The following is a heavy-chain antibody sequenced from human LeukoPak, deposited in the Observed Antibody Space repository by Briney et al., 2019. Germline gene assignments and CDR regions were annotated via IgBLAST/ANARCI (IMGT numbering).Heavy chain of an antibody. D-gene: IGHD1-26*01. CDR3: ARRRWELRFGNDY. CDR1: GGSFSGYY. Sequence: PSETLSLTCAVYGGSFSGYYWSWIRQPPGKGLEWIGEINHSGSTNYNPSLKSRVTISVDTSKNQFSLKLSFVTAADTAVYYCARRRWELRFGNDYWGQGTLVTVSS. V-gene: IGHV4-34*01. CDR2: INHSGST. J-gene: IGHJ4*02.